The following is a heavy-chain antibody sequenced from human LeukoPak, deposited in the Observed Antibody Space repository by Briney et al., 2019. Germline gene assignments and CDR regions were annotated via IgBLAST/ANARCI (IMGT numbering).Heavy chain of an antibody. Sequence: GASVKVSCKASGYTLTSYDINWVRQATGQGLEWMGWMNPNSGRTGYAQNFQGRITITRNTSISTAYMELSSLRSEDTAVYYCARTSAVAMYNWFDPWGQGTLVTVSS. CDR2: MNPNSGRT. D-gene: IGHD6-19*01. CDR3: ARTSAVAMYNWFDP. J-gene: IGHJ5*02. V-gene: IGHV1-8*01. CDR1: GYTLTSYD.